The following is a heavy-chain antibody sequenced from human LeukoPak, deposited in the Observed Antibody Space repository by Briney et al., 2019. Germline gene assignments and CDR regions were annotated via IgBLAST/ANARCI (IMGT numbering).Heavy chain of an antibody. D-gene: IGHD6-19*01. V-gene: IGHV1-69*05. Sequence: SVKVSCKASGGTFSSYAISWVRQAPGQGLEWVRRIIPIFGTANYAQKFQGRVTITTDESTSTAYMELSSLRSEDTAVYYCASLYSSGWSYYFDYWGQGTLVSVSS. CDR2: IIPIFGTA. J-gene: IGHJ4*02. CDR1: GGTFSSYA. CDR3: ASLYSSGWSYYFDY.